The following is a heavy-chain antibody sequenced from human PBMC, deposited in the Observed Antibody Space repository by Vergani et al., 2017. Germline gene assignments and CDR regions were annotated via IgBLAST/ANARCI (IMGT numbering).Heavy chain of an antibody. Sequence: EVQLVESGGGLVQPGGSLRLSCAASGFTFSSYWISWVRQAPGKGLEWVANIKQDGSEKYYVDSVKGRFTISRDNAKNSLYLQMNSLRAEDTAVYYCARDPRYDFFGGWFDPWGQGTLVTVSS. CDR1: GFTFSSYW. J-gene: IGHJ5*02. CDR2: IKQDGSEK. CDR3: ARDPRYDFFGGWFDP. D-gene: IGHD3-3*01. V-gene: IGHV3-7*01.